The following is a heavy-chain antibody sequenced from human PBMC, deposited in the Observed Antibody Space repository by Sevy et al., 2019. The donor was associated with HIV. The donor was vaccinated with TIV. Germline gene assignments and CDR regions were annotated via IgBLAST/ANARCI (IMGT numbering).Heavy chain of an antibody. V-gene: IGHV1-69*13. CDR2: FIPMFDTA. D-gene: IGHD3-22*01. CDR1: GGTFSNYA. CDR3: AGSYFDSSGYSPLYYYGMDV. Sequence: ASVKVSCKASGGTFSNYAISWVRQAPGQGLEWMGGFIPMFDTANYAQKFQGKVTLTADGSTTTAYMELSSLRSYDTAVYYCAGSYFDSSGYSPLYYYGMDVWGQGTTVTVSS. J-gene: IGHJ6*02.